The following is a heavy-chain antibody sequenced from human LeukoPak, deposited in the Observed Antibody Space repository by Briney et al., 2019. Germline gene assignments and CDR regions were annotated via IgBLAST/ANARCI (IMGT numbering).Heavy chain of an antibody. CDR1: GFTFSSYW. Sequence: GGSLRLSCAASGFTFSSYWMSWVRQAPGKGLEWVANIKQDGSEKYYVDSVKGRFTISRDNSKNTLYLQMNSLRAEDTAVYYCANPRGLITGTSRGNDAFDIWGQGTMVTVSS. CDR3: ANPRGLITGTSRGNDAFDI. V-gene: IGHV3-7*03. J-gene: IGHJ3*02. D-gene: IGHD1/OR15-1a*01. CDR2: IKQDGSEK.